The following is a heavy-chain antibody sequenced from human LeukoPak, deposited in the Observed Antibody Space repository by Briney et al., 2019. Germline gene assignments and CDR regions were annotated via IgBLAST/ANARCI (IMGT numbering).Heavy chain of an antibody. J-gene: IGHJ4*02. CDR3: ARHSSSYLAY. V-gene: IGHV4-34*01. Sequence: PSETLSLTCAVYGGSFSGSYWTWVRQPPGKGLEWIGELNHGGSTNYSPSLKSRVSMSLDTSKNQFSLKLTLTSVTAADTAVYYCARHSSSYLAYWGQGTLVTVSS. CDR1: GGSFSGSY. D-gene: IGHD5-18*01. CDR2: LNHGGST.